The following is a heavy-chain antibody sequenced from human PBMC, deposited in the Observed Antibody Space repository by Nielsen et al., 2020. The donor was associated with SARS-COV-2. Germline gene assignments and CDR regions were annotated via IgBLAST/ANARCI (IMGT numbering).Heavy chain of an antibody. CDR1: GFPFTNAW. D-gene: IGHD6-13*01. V-gene: IGHV3-33*08. Sequence: GESLKISCAASGFPFTNAWMIWVRQAPGKGLEWVAVIWYDGSNKYYADSVKGRFTISRDNSKNTLYLQMNSLRAEDTAVYYCARDIGIAAADNGDYWGQGTLVTVSS. CDR3: ARDIGIAAADNGDY. J-gene: IGHJ4*02. CDR2: IWYDGSNK.